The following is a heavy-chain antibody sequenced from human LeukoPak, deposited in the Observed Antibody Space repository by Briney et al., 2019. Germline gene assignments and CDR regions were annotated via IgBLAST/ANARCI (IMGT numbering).Heavy chain of an antibody. CDR3: GKGIVVVPAVVDY. CDR1: GFTFSSYA. J-gene: IGHJ4*02. V-gene: IGHV3-30-3*01. CDR2: ISYDGSNK. D-gene: IGHD2-2*01. Sequence: GRSLRLSCAASGFTFSSYAMHWVRQAPGKGLEWVAVISYDGSNKYYADSVKGRFTISRDNSKNTLYLQMNSLRAEDTAMYYCGKGIVVVPAVVDYWGQGTLVTVSS.